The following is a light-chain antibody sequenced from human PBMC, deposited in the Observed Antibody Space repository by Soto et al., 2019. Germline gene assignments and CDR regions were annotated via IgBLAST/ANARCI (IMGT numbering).Light chain of an antibody. CDR2: GAS. Sequence: EIVLTQSPGTLSLSPGEGATLSCRASQSVGSNSLAWFQQRPGQAPRLLIYGASSRATGIPGRFSGSGSGTDFTLTISRLEPEDFAVYYCQQYGSSPRTFGQGTKVEIK. CDR3: QQYGSSPRT. CDR1: QSVGSNS. V-gene: IGKV3-20*01. J-gene: IGKJ1*01.